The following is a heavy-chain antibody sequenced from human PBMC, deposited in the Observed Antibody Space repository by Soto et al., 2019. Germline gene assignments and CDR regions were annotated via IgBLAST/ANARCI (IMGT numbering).Heavy chain of an antibody. V-gene: IGHV4-59*08. Sequence: SETLSLTCTVSGGSISSYYWSWIRQPPGKGLEWIGYIYYSGSTNYNPSLKSRVTISVDTSNNQFSLKLSSVTAADTAVYYCARQIYYGSEFDIWGQGTMVTVSS. CDR1: GGSISSYY. CDR3: ARQIYYGSEFDI. CDR2: IYYSGST. J-gene: IGHJ3*02. D-gene: IGHD3-10*01.